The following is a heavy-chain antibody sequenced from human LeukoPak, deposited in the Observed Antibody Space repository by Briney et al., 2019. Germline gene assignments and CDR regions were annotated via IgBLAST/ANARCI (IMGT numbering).Heavy chain of an antibody. CDR1: GFTFNGYW. CDR3: ARADPDY. CDR2: IKQDGSEK. J-gene: IGHJ4*02. Sequence: GGSLRLSCAASGFTFNGYWMSWVRQAPGKGLEWVANIKQDGSEKYYVDSVRGRVTISRDNAKNTLYLQMNSLRAEDTAVYYCARADPDYWGQGTLVTVSS. V-gene: IGHV3-7*01.